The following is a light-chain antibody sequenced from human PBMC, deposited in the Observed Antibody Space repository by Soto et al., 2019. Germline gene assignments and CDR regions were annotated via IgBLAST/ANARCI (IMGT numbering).Light chain of an antibody. CDR2: AAS. J-gene: IGKJ2*01. CDR3: LQHNSLPLT. V-gene: IGKV1-17*01. CDR1: QGIRNA. Sequence: DIQMTQSPSSLSASVGDRVTITCRASQGIRNALVWYQQKPGKAPKRLIYAASSLQSGVPSRFSGTGSGTEFTLTINSLQPEDFATYCCLQHNSLPLTFGQGTKLELK.